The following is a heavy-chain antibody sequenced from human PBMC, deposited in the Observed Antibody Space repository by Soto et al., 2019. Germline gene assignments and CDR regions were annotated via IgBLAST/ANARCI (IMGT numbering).Heavy chain of an antibody. CDR1: GFTFSSYG. V-gene: IGHV3-30*18. J-gene: IGHJ3*02. CDR2: ISYDGSNK. D-gene: IGHD2-15*01. Sequence: GGSLRLSCAASGFTFSSYGMHWVRQAPDKGLEWVAVISYDGSNKYYADSVKGRFTISRDNSKNTLYLQMNSLRAEDTAVYYCAKDGLYCSGGSCKRTGAFDIWGQGTMVTVSS. CDR3: AKDGLYCSGGSCKRTGAFDI.